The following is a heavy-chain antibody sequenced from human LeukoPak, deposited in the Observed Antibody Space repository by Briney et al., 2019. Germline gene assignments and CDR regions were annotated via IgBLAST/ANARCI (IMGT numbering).Heavy chain of an antibody. D-gene: IGHD3-22*01. CDR3: ARGYYDSSGFEYFQD. V-gene: IGHV4-61*02. J-gene: IGHJ1*01. Sequence: PSETLSLTCTVSGGSISSGSYYWSWIRQPAGKGLEWIGRIYTSGSTNYNPSLKSRVTISVDTSKNQFSLKLSSVTAADTAVYYCARGYYDSSGFEYFQDWGQGTLVTVSS. CDR2: IYTSGST. CDR1: GGSISSGSYY.